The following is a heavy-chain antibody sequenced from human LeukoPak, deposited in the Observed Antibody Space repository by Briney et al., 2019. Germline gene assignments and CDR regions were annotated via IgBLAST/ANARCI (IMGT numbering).Heavy chain of an antibody. CDR1: GYTFTGYY. D-gene: IGHD3-16*01. CDR3: ARVPLTTYYDYVWGSYFLDY. Sequence: ASVKVSCKASGYTFTGYYMHWVRQAPGQGREWMGWINPNSGGTNYAQKFQGRVTMTRDTSISTAYMELSRLRSDDTAVYYCARVPLTTYYDYVWGSYFLDYWGQGTLVTVSS. J-gene: IGHJ4*02. V-gene: IGHV1-2*02. CDR2: INPNSGGT.